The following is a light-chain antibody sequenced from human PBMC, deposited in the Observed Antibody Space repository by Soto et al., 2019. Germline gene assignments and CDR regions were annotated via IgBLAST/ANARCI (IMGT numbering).Light chain of an antibody. Sequence: QSVLTPPASVSGSPGQSITISCTGTSSDVGSYNYVSWYQQHPGKAPKLMIYDVSNRPSGVSNRFSGSKSGNTASLTISGLQAEDQADYYCSSYTSISIYVFGTGTQVTVL. J-gene: IGLJ1*01. CDR3: SSYTSISIYV. CDR2: DVS. CDR1: SSDVGSYNY. V-gene: IGLV2-14*01.